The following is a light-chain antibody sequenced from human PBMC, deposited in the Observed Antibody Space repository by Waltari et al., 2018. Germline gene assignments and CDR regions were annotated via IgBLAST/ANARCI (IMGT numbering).Light chain of an antibody. CDR2: AAS. J-gene: IGKJ1*01. CDR3: QQSYTSPRT. V-gene: IGKV1-39*01. CDR1: QTISNY. Sequence: IQVTQSPSSLSASVGDRVTITCRASQTISNYLNWYQQKPGKVPKLLIFAASILQSGVPSRFSGSGSGTDFTLTISSLESEDFATYYCQQSYTSPRTFGQGTKVEI.